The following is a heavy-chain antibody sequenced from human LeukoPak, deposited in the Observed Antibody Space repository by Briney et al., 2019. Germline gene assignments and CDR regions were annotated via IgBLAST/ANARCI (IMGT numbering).Heavy chain of an antibody. J-gene: IGHJ4*02. Sequence: ASVKVSCKASGYTFTSYAMHWVRQAPGQRLEWMGWINAGNGNTKYSQKFQGRVTITRDTSASTAYMELSSLRSEDTAVYYCARSITMVRGVIKGSFGYWGQGTLVTVSS. V-gene: IGHV1-3*01. CDR1: GYTFTSYA. D-gene: IGHD3-10*01. CDR2: INAGNGNT. CDR3: ARSITMVRGVIKGSFGY.